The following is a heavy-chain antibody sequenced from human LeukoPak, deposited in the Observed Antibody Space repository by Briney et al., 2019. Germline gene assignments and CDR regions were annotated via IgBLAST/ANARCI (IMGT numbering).Heavy chain of an antibody. J-gene: IGHJ4*02. CDR3: ARGAPYSSSSGMLLFDY. V-gene: IGHV1-8*01. Sequence: ASVKVSCKASGYTFTSYDINWVRQATGQGLEWMGWMNPNSGNTGYAQKFQGRVTMTRNTSISTAYMELSSLRSEDTAVYYCARGAPYSSSSGMLLFDYWGQGTLVTVSS. CDR2: MNPNSGNT. D-gene: IGHD6-6*01. CDR1: GYTFTSYD.